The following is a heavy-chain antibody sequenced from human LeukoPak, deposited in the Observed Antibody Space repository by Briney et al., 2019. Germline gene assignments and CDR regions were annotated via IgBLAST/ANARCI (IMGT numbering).Heavy chain of an antibody. V-gene: IGHV5-51*01. CDR3: ARGYGAYLGY. CDR1: GYNFDTYW. J-gene: IGHJ4*02. Sequence: GESLKISCKGSGYNFDTYWIAWMRQMPGKGLGWMGIIYPADSDTRYRPSFQGQVTISADKSITTAYLQWSSLKASDTAIYYCARGYGAYLGYWGQGTLVTVSS. CDR2: IYPADSDT. D-gene: IGHD4-17*01.